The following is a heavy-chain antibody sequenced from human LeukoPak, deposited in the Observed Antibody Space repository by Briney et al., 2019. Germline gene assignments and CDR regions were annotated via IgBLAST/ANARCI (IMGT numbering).Heavy chain of an antibody. CDR2: ISGSGGST. Sequence: ETLSLTCTVSGGSISSSSYYWGWVRQAPGKGLEWVSAISGSGGSTYYADSVKGRFTISRDNSKNTLYLQMNSLRAEDTAVYYCARNNWNQHWGQGTLVTVSS. CDR1: GGSISSSSYY. D-gene: IGHD1-1*01. J-gene: IGHJ1*01. CDR3: ARNNWNQH. V-gene: IGHV3-23*01.